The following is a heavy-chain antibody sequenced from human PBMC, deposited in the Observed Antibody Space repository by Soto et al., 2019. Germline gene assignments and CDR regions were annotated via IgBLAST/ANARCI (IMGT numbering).Heavy chain of an antibody. V-gene: IGHV4-59*01. D-gene: IGHD6-19*01. Sequence: SETLALTCTVSGGSISSYYWSWIRQSPGKGLKWIGYIYYRGSTNYNPSLKSRVTISVDTSKNQFSLKLSSVTAADTAVYYCARGPSSGWYGSAFDIWGKGTMVTGSS. J-gene: IGHJ3*02. CDR1: GGSISSYY. CDR2: IYYRGST. CDR3: ARGPSSGWYGSAFDI.